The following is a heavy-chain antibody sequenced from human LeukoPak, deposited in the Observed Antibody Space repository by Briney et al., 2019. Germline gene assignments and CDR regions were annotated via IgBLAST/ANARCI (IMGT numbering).Heavy chain of an antibody. CDR2: IWYDGSNK. CDR3: ARGRSSGAEFFQH. V-gene: IGHV3-33*01. D-gene: IGHD1-1*01. Sequence: GRSLRLSCAASGFTFSSYGMHWVRQAPGKGLEWVAVIWYDGSNKYYADSVKGRFTISRDNSENTLYLQMNSLRAEDTAVYYCARGRSSGAEFFQHWGQGTLVTVSS. J-gene: IGHJ1*01. CDR1: GFTFSSYG.